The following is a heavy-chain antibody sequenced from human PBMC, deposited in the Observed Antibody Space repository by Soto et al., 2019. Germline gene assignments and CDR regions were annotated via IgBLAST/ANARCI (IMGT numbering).Heavy chain of an antibody. CDR1: GVSISGSY. Sequence: SETLSLTCSVSGVSISGSYLIWIRPSPGKGLEWLGYVYYTGSTNYSPSLRSRVSISVDTSKNEFSLRLSSVTAADTAVYFCARSVAVPGAHIDYWGQGTQVTVSS. J-gene: IGHJ4*02. D-gene: IGHD6-19*01. V-gene: IGHV4-59*01. CDR2: VYYTGST. CDR3: ARSVAVPGAHIDY.